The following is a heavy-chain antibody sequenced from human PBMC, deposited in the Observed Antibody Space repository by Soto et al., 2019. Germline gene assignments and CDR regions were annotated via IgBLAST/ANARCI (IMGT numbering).Heavy chain of an antibody. D-gene: IGHD2-15*01. CDR2: ISYDGSNK. CDR1: GFTFSSYA. V-gene: IGHV3-30-3*01. Sequence: QVQLVESGGGVVQPGRSLRLSCAASGFTFSSYAMHWVRQAPGKGLEWVAVISYDGSNKYYADSVKGRFTISRDISKNTLYLQMNSPRAEDTAVYYCARAGGLLLDYWSQGTLVTVSS. J-gene: IGHJ4*02. CDR3: ARAGGLLLDY.